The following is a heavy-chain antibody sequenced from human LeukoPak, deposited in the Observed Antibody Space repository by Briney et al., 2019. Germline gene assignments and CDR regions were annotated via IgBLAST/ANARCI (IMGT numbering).Heavy chain of an antibody. CDR3: ARNTYSGSYSYFWAFDI. Sequence: ASVKVSCKASGGTFSSYAISWVRQAPGQGLKWMGGIIPIFGTANYAQKFQGRVTITTDESTSTAYMELSSLRSEDTAVYYCARNTYSGSYSYFWAFDIWGQGTMVTVSS. V-gene: IGHV1-69*05. CDR1: GGTFSSYA. CDR2: IIPIFGTA. J-gene: IGHJ3*02. D-gene: IGHD1-26*01.